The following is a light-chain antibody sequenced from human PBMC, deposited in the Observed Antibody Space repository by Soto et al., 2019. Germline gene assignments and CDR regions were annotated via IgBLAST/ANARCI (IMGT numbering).Light chain of an antibody. Sequence: DIHITHSPSTLSASVGDRVTITCRASQSISSWLAWYQQKPGKAPNLLIYKASSLESGVPSRFSGSGSGTEFTLTVSSLQPDDFATYYCQQYDSYPLTFGGGTKV. J-gene: IGKJ4*01. CDR2: KAS. V-gene: IGKV1-5*03. CDR3: QQYDSYPLT. CDR1: QSISSW.